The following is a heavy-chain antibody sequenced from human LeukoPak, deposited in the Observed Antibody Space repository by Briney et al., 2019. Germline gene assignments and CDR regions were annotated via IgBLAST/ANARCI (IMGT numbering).Heavy chain of an antibody. J-gene: IGHJ3*02. CDR2: IDWDDDK. CDR1: GFSLSTSGMC. D-gene: IGHD4-23*01. Sequence: SGPTLVNPTQTLTLTCTFSGFSLSTSGMCVSWIRQPPGKALEWLARIDWDDDKYYSTSLKTRLTISKDTSKNQVVLTMTNMDPLDTATYYRARIRRTTVVTAGAFDIWGQGTMVTVSS. V-gene: IGHV2-70*11. CDR3: ARIRRTTVVTAGAFDI.